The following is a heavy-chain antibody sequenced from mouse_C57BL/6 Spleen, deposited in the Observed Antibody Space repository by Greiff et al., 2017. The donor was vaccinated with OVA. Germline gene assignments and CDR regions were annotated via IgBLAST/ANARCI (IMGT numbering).Heavy chain of an antibody. CDR3: ARWVNWDWYAMDY. Sequence: QVQLQQPGTELVKPGASVKLSCKASGYTFTSYWMPWVKQRPGQGLEWIGNINPSNGGTNYNEKFKSKATLTVDKSSSTAYMQLSSLTSEDSAVYYCARWVNWDWYAMDYWGQGTSVTVSS. CDR1: GYTFTSYW. V-gene: IGHV1-53*01. J-gene: IGHJ4*01. D-gene: IGHD4-1*02. CDR2: INPSNGGT.